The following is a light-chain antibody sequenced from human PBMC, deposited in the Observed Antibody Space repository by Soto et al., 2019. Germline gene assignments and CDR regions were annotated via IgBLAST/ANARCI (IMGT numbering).Light chain of an antibody. J-gene: IGLJ2*01. CDR3: GSWDTSLSGII. CDR1: SSNIGDNY. Sequence: QSVLTQPPSVSAAPGQKVTISCSGGSSNIGDNYVSWYQQLPGTAPKLLIYDNNKRPSGIPDRFSGAKSGTSATLDISGRQTGDEADYYCGSWDTSLSGIIFGGGTKVTVL. CDR2: DNN. V-gene: IGLV1-51*01.